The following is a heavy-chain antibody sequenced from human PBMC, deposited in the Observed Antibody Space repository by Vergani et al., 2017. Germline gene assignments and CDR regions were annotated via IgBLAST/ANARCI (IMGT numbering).Heavy chain of an antibody. D-gene: IGHD3-22*01. CDR1: NDSVSNTFYY. J-gene: IGHJ4*02. CDR3: ARLVSYDSSGYYYRGY. V-gene: IGHV4-39*01. Sequence: QVQLQESGPGLVKPSETLSLTCTVSNDSVSNTFYYWGWIRQTPGKGLEWIGSIYYSGSTYYNPSLESRVTMSVDTSKNQFSLKLSSVTAADTAVYYCARLVSYDSSGYYYRGYWGQGTLVTVSS. CDR2: IYYSGST.